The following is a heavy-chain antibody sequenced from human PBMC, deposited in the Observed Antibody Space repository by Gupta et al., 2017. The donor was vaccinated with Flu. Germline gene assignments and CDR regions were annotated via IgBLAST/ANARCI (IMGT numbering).Heavy chain of an antibody. D-gene: IGHD3-22*01. CDR2: ISGSGGST. CDR3: AKEVDYDSSGYYYPAAFDI. V-gene: IGHV3-23*01. J-gene: IGHJ3*02. Sequence: EVQLLESGGGLVQPGGSLRLSCAASGFTFRSYAMRWVRQAPGTGLEWVSAISGSGGSTYYADSVKGRFTISRDNSKNTLYLQMNSLRAEDTAVYYCAKEVDYDSSGYYYPAAFDIWGQGTMVTVSS. CDR1: GFTFRSYA.